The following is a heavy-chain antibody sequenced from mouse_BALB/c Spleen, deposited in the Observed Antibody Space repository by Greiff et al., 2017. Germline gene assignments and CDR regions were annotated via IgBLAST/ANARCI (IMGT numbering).Heavy chain of an antibody. D-gene: IGHD2-14*01. CDR3: ARKNGYYRYDGAWFAY. CDR1: GYTFTSYW. Sequence: QVQLQQSGAELVKPGASVKLSCKASGYTFTSYWMHWVKQRPGQGLEWIGEIDPSDSYTNYNQKFKGKATLTVDKSSSTAYMQLSSLTSEDSAVYYCARKNGYYRYDGAWFAYWGQGTLVTVSA. V-gene: IGHV1-69*02. J-gene: IGHJ3*01. CDR2: IDPSDSYT.